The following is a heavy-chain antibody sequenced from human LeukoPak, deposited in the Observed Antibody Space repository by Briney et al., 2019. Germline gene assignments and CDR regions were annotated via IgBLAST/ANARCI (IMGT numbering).Heavy chain of an antibody. CDR1: GFTFNSYA. CDR3: AKQESGGDFYFDY. CDR2: ISGSGGST. Sequence: GGSLRLSCAAPGFTFNSYAMSWVRQAPGKGLQWVSVISGSGGSTYYADSVKGRFTISRDNSKNTLFLQMNSLTGEDTAVYYCAKQESGGDFYFDYWGQGTLVTVSS. J-gene: IGHJ4*02. D-gene: IGHD2-21*02. V-gene: IGHV3-23*01.